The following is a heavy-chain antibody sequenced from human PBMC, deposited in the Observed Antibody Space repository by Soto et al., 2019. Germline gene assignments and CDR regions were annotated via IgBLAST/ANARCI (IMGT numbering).Heavy chain of an antibody. Sequence: GGSLRLSCVASGFTFSSYAMNWVRQAPGKGLEWVSIISVSGDSTYYADSVKGRFTISRDNSKNTLYLQVNSLRAEDTAVYYCAKGEMKTVFLIDYYYYAMDVWGQGTTVTVSS. CDR3: AKGEMKTVFLIDYYYYAMDV. J-gene: IGHJ6*02. CDR2: ISVSGDST. V-gene: IGHV3-23*01. D-gene: IGHD3-16*02. CDR1: GFTFSSYA.